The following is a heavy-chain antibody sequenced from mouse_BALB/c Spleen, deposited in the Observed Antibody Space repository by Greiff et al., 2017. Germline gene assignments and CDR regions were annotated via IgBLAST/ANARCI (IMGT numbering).Heavy chain of an antibody. CDR2: IYPGSGST. CDR1: GYNFTSYW. V-gene: IGHV1-55*01. Sequence: QVQLQQSGAELVKPGTSVKLSCKASGYNFTSYWINWVKLRPGQGLEWIGDIYPGSGSTNYNEKFKSKATLTVDTSSSTAYMQLSSLASEDSALYYCARGYYGYVPWFAYWGQGTLVTVSA. CDR3: ARGYYGYVPWFAY. D-gene: IGHD1-2*01. J-gene: IGHJ3*01.